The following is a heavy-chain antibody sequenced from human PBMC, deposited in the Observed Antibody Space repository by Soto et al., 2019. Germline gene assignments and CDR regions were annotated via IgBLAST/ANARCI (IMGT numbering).Heavy chain of an antibody. Sequence: QVQLVESGGGVVQPGRSLRLSCAASGFTFSSYAMHWVRQAPGKGLEWVAVISYDGSNKYYADSVKGRFTISRDNSKNTLYLQMNSLRAEDKAVYYCARDLVNDTPTEYFQHWGQGTLVTVSS. CDR2: ISYDGSNK. J-gene: IGHJ1*01. CDR1: GFTFSSYA. CDR3: ARDLVNDTPTEYFQH. V-gene: IGHV3-30-3*01. D-gene: IGHD2-2*01.